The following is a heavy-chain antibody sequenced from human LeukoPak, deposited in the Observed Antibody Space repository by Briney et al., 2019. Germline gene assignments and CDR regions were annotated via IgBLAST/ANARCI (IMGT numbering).Heavy chain of an antibody. D-gene: IGHD5-24*01. CDR2: ISGSGGST. Sequence: GGSLRLSCAASGFTFSSYAMSWVRQAPGKGLEWVSAISGSGGSTYYVDSVKGRFTISRDNSKNTLYLQMNSLRAEDTAVYYCAKVGRDGYNYDYFDYWGQGTLVTVSS. J-gene: IGHJ4*02. CDR1: GFTFSSYA. V-gene: IGHV3-23*01. CDR3: AKVGRDGYNYDYFDY.